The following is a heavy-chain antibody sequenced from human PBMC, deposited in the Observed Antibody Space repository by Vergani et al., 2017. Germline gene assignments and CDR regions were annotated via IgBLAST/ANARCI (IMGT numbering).Heavy chain of an antibody. Sequence: QVQLVESGGGVVQPGRSLRLSCAASGFTFSSYGMHWVRQAPGKGLEWVAVIWYDGSYKYYADSVKGRFTLSRDNSKNTLYLQMNSLRAEDTAVYYCAKDGISVGILPVAKGLWQWQQRAPGNYYYYMDVWGKGTTVTVSS. J-gene: IGHJ6*03. V-gene: IGHV3-33*06. CDR1: GFTFSSYG. CDR3: AKDGISVGILPVAKGLWQWQQRAPGNYYYYMDV. D-gene: IGHD2-2*01. CDR2: IWYDGSYK.